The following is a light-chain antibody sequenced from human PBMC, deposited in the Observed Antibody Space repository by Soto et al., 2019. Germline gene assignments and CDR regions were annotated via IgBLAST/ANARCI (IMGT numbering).Light chain of an antibody. CDR2: SAS. Sequence: AILMTQSPSSLAASVGDRVTISCRASQGIRSQLAWYQQEPGKAPKLLISSASTLQSGVPSRFSGSGSGTDFTLTISSLQPEDFASYFCLQHYNYPRTFGQGTKVDIK. CDR1: QGIRSQ. V-gene: IGKV1-6*01. J-gene: IGKJ1*01. CDR3: LQHYNYPRT.